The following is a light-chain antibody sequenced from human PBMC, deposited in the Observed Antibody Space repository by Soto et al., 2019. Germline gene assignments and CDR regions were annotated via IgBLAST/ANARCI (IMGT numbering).Light chain of an antibody. CDR2: EVS. Sequence: QSVLTQPASVSGSPGQSNAISCTGTNSDIGIYNYVSWYQQHPGKAPKLIIYEVSNRPSGVSNRFSGSKSGNTASLTISGLQPDDEADYYCSSFTSSITLVFGGGTKVTVL. CDR1: NSDIGIYNY. J-gene: IGLJ3*02. V-gene: IGLV2-14*01. CDR3: SSFTSSITLV.